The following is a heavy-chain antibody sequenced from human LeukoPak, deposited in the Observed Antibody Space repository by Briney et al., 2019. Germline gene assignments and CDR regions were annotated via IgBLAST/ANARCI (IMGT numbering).Heavy chain of an antibody. D-gene: IGHD3-22*01. V-gene: IGHV1-8*01. CDR2: MNPNSGNT. Sequence: ASVKVSCKASGYTFTSYDINWVRQATGQGLEWMGWMNPNSGNTGYAQKFQGRVTMTRNTSISTAYMELSSLRSEVTAVYYCALLYYDSSGYVVPWGQGTLVTVSS. J-gene: IGHJ5*02. CDR3: ALLYYDSSGYVVP. CDR1: GYTFTSYD.